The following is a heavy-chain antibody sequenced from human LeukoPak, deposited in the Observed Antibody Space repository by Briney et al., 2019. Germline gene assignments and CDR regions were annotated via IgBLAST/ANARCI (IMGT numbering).Heavy chain of an antibody. CDR3: AKRTRDGFNTPIDF. CDR2: ISYIDVET. J-gene: IGHJ4*02. V-gene: IGHV3-23*01. Sequence: GGSLRLSCAASGFTLSNYAMNWVHQAPGKGLEWVSGISYIDVETYYADSVKGRCTISSDNSMNTLYLQMDSLTVEDTAVYYCAKRTRDGFNTPIDFWGQGTLVTVS. D-gene: IGHD5-24*01. CDR1: GFTLSNYA.